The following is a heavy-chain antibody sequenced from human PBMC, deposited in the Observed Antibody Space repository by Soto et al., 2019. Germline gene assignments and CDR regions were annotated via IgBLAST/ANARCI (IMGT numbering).Heavy chain of an antibody. J-gene: IGHJ6*02. Sequence: NPSETLSLTCAVSGGSISSSNWWSWVRQPPGKGLEWIGEIYHSGSTNYNPSLKGRVTISVDKSKNQFSLKLSSVTAADTAVYYCARATTLNYDFWSGYYTDYYYYGMDVWGQGTTVTVSS. CDR1: GGSISSSNW. CDR2: IYHSGST. CDR3: ARATTLNYDFWSGYYTDYYYYGMDV. D-gene: IGHD3-3*01. V-gene: IGHV4-4*02.